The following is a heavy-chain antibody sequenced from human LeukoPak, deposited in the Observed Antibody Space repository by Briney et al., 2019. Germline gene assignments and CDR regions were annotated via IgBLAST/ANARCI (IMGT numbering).Heavy chain of an antibody. CDR1: GFTFSSYA. J-gene: IGHJ1*01. CDR3: AKYFASGSYYKLPH. V-gene: IGHV3-23*01. Sequence: GGSLRLSCAASGFTFSSYAMSWVRQAPGKGLEWVSTISGIGAYTYYADSVKGRFAISRDNSNNALYLQMNSLRAEDTAVYYCAKYFASGSYYKLPHWGQGTLVTVSS. CDR2: ISGIGAYT. D-gene: IGHD3-10*01.